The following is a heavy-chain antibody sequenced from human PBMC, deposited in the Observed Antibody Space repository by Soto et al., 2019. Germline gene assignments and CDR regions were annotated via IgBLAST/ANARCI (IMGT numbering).Heavy chain of an antibody. CDR1: GFTFSSYS. CDR2: ISSSSSYI. D-gene: IGHD3-10*01. J-gene: IGHJ6*03. Sequence: GGSLRLSCAASGFTFSSYSMNWVRQAPGKGLEWVSSISSSSSYIYYADSVKGRFTISRDNAKNSLYLQMNSLRAEDTAVYYCASSGSYTGGYYYYYYYMDVWGKGTTVTVSS. V-gene: IGHV3-21*01. CDR3: ASSGSYTGGYYYYYYYMDV.